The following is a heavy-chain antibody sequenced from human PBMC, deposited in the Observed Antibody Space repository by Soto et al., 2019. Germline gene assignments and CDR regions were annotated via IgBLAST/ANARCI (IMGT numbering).Heavy chain of an antibody. Sequence: SETLSLTCAVSGGSLSSGGYSWSWIRQPPGKGLEWIGYIYHSGSTYYNPSLKSRVTISVDTSKNQFSLKLSSVTAADTAVYYCASLSYYYDSSGYPNDAFDIWGQGTMVT. CDR1: GGSLSSGGYS. CDR3: ASLSYYYDSSGYPNDAFDI. J-gene: IGHJ3*02. CDR2: IYHSGST. V-gene: IGHV4-30-2*05. D-gene: IGHD3-22*01.